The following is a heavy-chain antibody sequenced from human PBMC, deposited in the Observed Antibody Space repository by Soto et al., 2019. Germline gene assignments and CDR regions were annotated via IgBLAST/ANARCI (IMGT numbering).Heavy chain of an antibody. CDR3: ARDQSGVIDY. V-gene: IGHV3-66*01. CDR1: GFTVSRKY. D-gene: IGHD3-10*01. Sequence: GGSLRLSCAASGFTVSRKYMSWVRQAPGKGLEWISVIYSGGSTYYADSVKGRFTISRDNSKNTLYLQMNSLRAEDTAVYYCARDQSGVIDYWGQGTLVTVSS. CDR2: IYSGGST. J-gene: IGHJ4*02.